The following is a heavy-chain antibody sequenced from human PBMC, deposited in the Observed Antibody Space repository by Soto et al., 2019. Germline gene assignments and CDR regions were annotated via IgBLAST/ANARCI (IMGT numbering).Heavy chain of an antibody. CDR2: IKEDGSEK. D-gene: IGHD3-22*01. Sequence: EVQLVESGGGLVQPGGSLRLSCAASGFRIGDFWMSWVRQAPGKGLQWVANIKEDGSEKYYVDSVKGRFTISRDTAKNSLYLQMSSLRGEDTAVYYCVSTVVVVVPDNFDHWGQGTLVNVSS. CDR3: VSTVVVVVPDNFDH. CDR1: GFRIGDFW. J-gene: IGHJ4*02. V-gene: IGHV3-7*01.